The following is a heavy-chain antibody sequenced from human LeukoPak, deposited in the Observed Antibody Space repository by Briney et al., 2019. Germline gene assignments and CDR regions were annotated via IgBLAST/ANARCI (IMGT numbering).Heavy chain of an antibody. V-gene: IGHV3-74*01. J-gene: IGHJ3*02. D-gene: IGHD4/OR15-4a*01. Sequence: GGSLRLSCAASGFTFSTYSMNWVRQAPGKGLVWVSRIKGDGSSTTYADSVKGRFTISRDNAKNTLYLQMNSLRAEDTAVYYCATMVGPPAFDIWGQGTMVTVSS. CDR3: ATMVGPPAFDI. CDR1: GFTFSTYS. CDR2: IKGDGSST.